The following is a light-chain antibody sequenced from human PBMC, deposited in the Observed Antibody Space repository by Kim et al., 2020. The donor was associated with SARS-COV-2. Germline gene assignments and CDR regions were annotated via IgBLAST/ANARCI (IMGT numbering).Light chain of an antibody. CDR3: VLYMGSGISV. CDR2: STN. J-gene: IGLJ3*02. Sequence: GGTVTLTCGLRSRSVSTSYYPSWYQQTPGQAPRTLIYSTNTRSSGVPDRFSGSILGNKAALTITGAQADDESDYYCVLYMGSGISVFGGGTQLTVL. V-gene: IGLV8-61*01. CDR1: SRSVSTSYY.